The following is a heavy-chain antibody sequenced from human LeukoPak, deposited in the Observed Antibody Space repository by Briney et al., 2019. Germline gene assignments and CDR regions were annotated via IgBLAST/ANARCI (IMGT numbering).Heavy chain of an antibody. V-gene: IGHV1-3*04. CDR3: ARDMGSGSLHY. J-gene: IGHJ4*02. CDR2: INTGNGDT. D-gene: IGHD1-26*01. CDR1: GYTFTTYA. Sequence: ASVKVSCKASGYTFTTYAIHWVRQAPGQRLEWLGWINTGNGDTRYSQTFQGRVTINRDTSASTVYMELSSLRPEDTAMYYCARDMGSGSLHYWGRGTPVTVSS.